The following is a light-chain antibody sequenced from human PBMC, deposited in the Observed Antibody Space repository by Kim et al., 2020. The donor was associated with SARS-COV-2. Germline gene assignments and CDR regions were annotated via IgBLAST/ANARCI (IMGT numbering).Light chain of an antibody. V-gene: IGLV6-57*04. CDR1: SGSFGSNY. Sequence: NFMLTQPHSVSGSPGETVIISCTRSSGSFGSNYVQWYQQRPGSAPTTVIYEDDQRLPGVPHRFSGSIDSSSSSASLTISGLKTEDEADYYCQSYDSSNIWVFGGGTQLTVL. J-gene: IGLJ3*02. CDR2: EDD. CDR3: QSYDSSNIWV.